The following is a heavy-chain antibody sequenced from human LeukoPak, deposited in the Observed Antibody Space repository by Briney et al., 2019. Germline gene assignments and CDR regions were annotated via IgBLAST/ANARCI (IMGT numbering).Heavy chain of an antibody. Sequence: PGGSLRLSCAASGFTFSNYWMNWVRQAPGKGLEWVANIKQDGSEKYYVDSVKGRFTISRDNAKNSLYLQMNSLRAEDTAVYYCARLRLGELSLLSYYFDYWGQGTLVTVSS. V-gene: IGHV3-7*03. CDR1: GFTFSNYW. J-gene: IGHJ4*02. D-gene: IGHD3-16*02. CDR3: ARLRLGELSLLSYYFDY. CDR2: IKQDGSEK.